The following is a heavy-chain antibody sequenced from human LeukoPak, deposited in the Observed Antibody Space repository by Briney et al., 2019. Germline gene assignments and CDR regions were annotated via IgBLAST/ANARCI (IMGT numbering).Heavy chain of an antibody. CDR1: GDSISGSSYY. D-gene: IGHD2-2*01. J-gene: IGHJ4*02. CDR3: ARHTDIVVVPAATNAERMAFDY. Sequence: SETLSLTCTVSGDSISGSSYYWGWIRQPPGKGLEWIGSIYYSGSTYYNPSLKSRVTISVDTSKNQFSLKLSSVTAADTAVYYCARHTDIVVVPAATNAERMAFDYRGQGTLVTVSS. CDR2: IYYSGST. V-gene: IGHV4-39*01.